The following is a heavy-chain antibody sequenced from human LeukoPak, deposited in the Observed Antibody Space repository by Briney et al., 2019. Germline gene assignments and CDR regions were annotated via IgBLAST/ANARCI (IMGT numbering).Heavy chain of an antibody. J-gene: IGHJ4*02. CDR1: GFPFDTYA. CDR2: IVEDGSQK. D-gene: IGHD2-21*02. V-gene: IGHV3-7*01. CDR3: ARDVIGGDTLDS. Sequence: GGSLRLSCAATGFPFDTYAMTWVRQAPGKGLEWVASIVEDGSQKYYVDSVKGRFTISRDNAKNSLYLQMNSLEAEDTAVYYCARDVIGGDTLDSWGQGTLVTVSS.